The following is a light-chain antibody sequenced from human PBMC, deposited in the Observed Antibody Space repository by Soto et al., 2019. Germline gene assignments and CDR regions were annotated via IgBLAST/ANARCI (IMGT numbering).Light chain of an antibody. V-gene: IGLV4-69*01. CDR3: QTWGTGISV. J-gene: IGLJ2*01. CDR1: SGHSSYA. CDR2: LNSDGSH. Sequence: QPVLTQSPSASASLGASVKLTCTLSSGHSSYAIAWHQQQPEKGPRYLMKLNSDGSHSKGDGIPDRFSGSSSGAERYLTISSLQSEDEADYYCQTWGTGISVFGGGTKVTV.